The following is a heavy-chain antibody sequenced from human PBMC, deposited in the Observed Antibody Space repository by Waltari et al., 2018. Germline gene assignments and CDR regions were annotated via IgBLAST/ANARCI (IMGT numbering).Heavy chain of an antibody. D-gene: IGHD3-22*01. Sequence: EVQLVQCGEEVKKHGESLKISWKGSGYSFPSYWIGWVPQMHGKGLEWMWSSYPVYAYTRDSPAFQGHVTVSADKSISTAYRQWSSLKAADTAMYYCAITYYYESSAPGDWFDPWGQGTLCTVSS. CDR2: SYPVYAYT. J-gene: IGHJ5*02. V-gene: IGHV5-51*01. CDR1: GYSFPSYW. CDR3: AITYYYESSAPGDWFDP.